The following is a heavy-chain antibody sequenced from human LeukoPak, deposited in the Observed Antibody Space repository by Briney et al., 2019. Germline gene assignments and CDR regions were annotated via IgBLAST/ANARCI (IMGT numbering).Heavy chain of an antibody. CDR1: GYSFNDYG. Sequence: ASVKVSCKASGYSFNDYGISWVRQAPGQGLEWMGWIGTHTGNTKYAENLQGRVTLTTDTSTSTAYMELRSLRSDDTAVYYCARDRADYDFWSGYYRGMDVRGQGTTVTVSS. CDR2: IGTHTGNT. D-gene: IGHD3-3*01. CDR3: ARDRADYDFWSGYYRGMDV. V-gene: IGHV1-18*01. J-gene: IGHJ6*02.